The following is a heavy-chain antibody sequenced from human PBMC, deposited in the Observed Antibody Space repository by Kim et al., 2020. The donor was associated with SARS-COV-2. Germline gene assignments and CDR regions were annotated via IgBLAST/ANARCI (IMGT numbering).Heavy chain of an antibody. CDR3: ATARGSGWYYFDY. V-gene: IGHV3-53*01. J-gene: IGHJ4*02. CDR1: GFTVSSNY. Sequence: GGSLRLSCAASGFTVSSNYMSWVRQAPGKGLEWVSVIYSGGSTYYADSIKGRFTNSRDNSKNTLYLQMNSLRAEDRAIYYCATARGSGWYYFDYWGQGTLVTVSS. D-gene: IGHD6-19*01. CDR2: IYSGGST.